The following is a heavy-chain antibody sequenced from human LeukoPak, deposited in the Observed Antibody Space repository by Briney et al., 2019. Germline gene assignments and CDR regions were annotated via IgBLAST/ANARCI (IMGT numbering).Heavy chain of an antibody. CDR2: ISSSSSTI. D-gene: IGHD2-21*02. Sequence: GGSLRLSCAASGFTFSSYSMNWVRQAPGKGLEWVSYISSSSSTIYYADSVKGRFTISRDNAKNSLYLQMNSLRAEDTAVYYCARARHIVVVTARYYYMDVWGKGTTVTISS. CDR1: GFTFSSYS. J-gene: IGHJ6*03. V-gene: IGHV3-48*04. CDR3: ARARHIVVVTARYYYMDV.